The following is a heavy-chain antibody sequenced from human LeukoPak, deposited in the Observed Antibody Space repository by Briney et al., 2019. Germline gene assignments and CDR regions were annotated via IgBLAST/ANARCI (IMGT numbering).Heavy chain of an antibody. CDR3: AKGRGVTMVRGVIIDY. CDR2: ISGSGGST. D-gene: IGHD3-10*01. CDR1: GFTFSSYA. Sequence: PGGSLRLSCAASGFTFSSYAMSWVRQAPGKGLEWVSAISGSGGSTYYADSVKGRFTISRDNSKNTLYLQMNSLRAEDTAVYYCAKGRGVTMVRGVIIDYWGRGTLVTVSS. J-gene: IGHJ4*02. V-gene: IGHV3-23*01.